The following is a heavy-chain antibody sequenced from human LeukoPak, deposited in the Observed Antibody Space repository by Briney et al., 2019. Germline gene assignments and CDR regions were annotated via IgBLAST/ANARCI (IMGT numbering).Heavy chain of an antibody. D-gene: IGHD4-17*01. J-gene: IGHJ6*03. V-gene: IGHV1-69*06. CDR3: ARTVNDKYYYYYYYMDV. CDR1: GGTFSSYA. CDR2: IIPIFGTA. Sequence: SVKVSCKASGGTFSSYAITWVRQAPGQGLEWMGGIIPIFGTANYAQKFQGRVTITADKSTSTAYMELSSLRSEDTAVYYCARTVNDKYYYYYYYMDVWGKGTTVTVSS.